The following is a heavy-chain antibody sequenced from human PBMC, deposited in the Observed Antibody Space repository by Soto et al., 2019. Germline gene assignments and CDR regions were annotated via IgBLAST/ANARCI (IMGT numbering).Heavy chain of an antibody. Sequence: SVKVSCKASGGTFSSYAISWVRQAPGQGLEWMGGIIPIFGTANYAQKFQGRVTITADESTSTAYMELSSLRSEDTAVYYCAMNHRTPQWLVHDFDYWGQGTLVTVSS. J-gene: IGHJ4*02. D-gene: IGHD6-19*01. CDR3: AMNHRTPQWLVHDFDY. V-gene: IGHV1-69*13. CDR1: GGTFSSYA. CDR2: IIPIFGTA.